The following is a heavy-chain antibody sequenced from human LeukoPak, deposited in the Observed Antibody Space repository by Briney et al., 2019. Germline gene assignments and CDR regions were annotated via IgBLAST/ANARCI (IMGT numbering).Heavy chain of an antibody. J-gene: IGHJ5*02. CDR3: AATNWFDP. Sequence: ASVKVSCKASGYTFTSYGISWVRQAPGQGLEWMGWISAYNGNTNYAQKFQGRVTMTRNTSISTAYMELSSLRSEDTAVYYCAATNWFDPWGQGTLVTVSS. CDR2: ISAYNGNT. CDR1: GYTFTSYG. V-gene: IGHV1-18*01.